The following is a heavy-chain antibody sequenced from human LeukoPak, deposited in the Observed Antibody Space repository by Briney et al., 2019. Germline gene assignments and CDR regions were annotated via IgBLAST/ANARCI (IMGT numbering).Heavy chain of an antibody. D-gene: IGHD3-10*01. Sequence: GGSLRLSCAASGFTFSDYYMSWIRQAPGKGLEWVSYISSSGSTTYYADSVKGRFTISRDNAKNSLYLQMNSLRAEDTAVYYCARDASIWFGELLWDYYYYYGMDVWGQGTTVTVSS. CDR1: GFTFSDYY. J-gene: IGHJ6*02. CDR2: ISSSGSTT. V-gene: IGHV3-11*01. CDR3: ARDASIWFGELLWDYYYYYGMDV.